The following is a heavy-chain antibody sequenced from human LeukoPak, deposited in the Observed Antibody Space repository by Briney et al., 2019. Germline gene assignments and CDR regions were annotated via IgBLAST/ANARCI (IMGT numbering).Heavy chain of an antibody. CDR1: GGSISSSSYY. D-gene: IGHD4-23*01. J-gene: IGHJ3*02. V-gene: IGHV4-61*02. CDR3: ARDVFATVITPDAFDI. CDR2: IYTSGNT. Sequence: SETLSLTCTVSGGSISSSSYYWSWIRQPAGKGLEWIGRIYTSGNTNYNPSLKSRVTISVDTSKNQFSLKLSSVTAADTAVYYCARDVFATVITPDAFDIWGQGTMVTVSS.